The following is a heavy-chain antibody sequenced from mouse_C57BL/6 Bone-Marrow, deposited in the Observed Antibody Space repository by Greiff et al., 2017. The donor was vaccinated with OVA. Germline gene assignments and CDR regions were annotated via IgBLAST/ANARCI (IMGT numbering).Heavy chain of an antibody. D-gene: IGHD2-3*01. CDR3: ARRGDGYYSWFAY. V-gene: IGHV5-12*01. CDR1: GFTFSDYY. Sequence: EVQGVESGGGLVQPGGSLKLSCAASGFTFSDYYMYWVRQTPEKRLEWVAYISNGGGSTYYPDTVRGRFTISRDNAKNTLYLQMSRLKSEDTAMYYCARRGDGYYSWFAYWGQGTLVTVSA. J-gene: IGHJ3*01. CDR2: ISNGGGST.